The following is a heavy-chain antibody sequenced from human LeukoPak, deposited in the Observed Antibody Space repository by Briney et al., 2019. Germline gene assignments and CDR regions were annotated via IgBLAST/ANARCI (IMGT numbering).Heavy chain of an antibody. CDR2: ISYDGSNR. CDR1: GFTFADYG. J-gene: IGHJ4*02. V-gene: IGHV3-30*18. Sequence: GGSLRLSCAASGFTFADYGMHWVRQAPGKGLEWVAIISYDGSNRYYADSVKGRFTISRDNSKNTLYLQMNSLRAEDTAVYYCAKDPSGSYDIGGYFDYWGQGNLVTVSS. D-gene: IGHD1-26*01. CDR3: AKDPSGSYDIGGYFDY.